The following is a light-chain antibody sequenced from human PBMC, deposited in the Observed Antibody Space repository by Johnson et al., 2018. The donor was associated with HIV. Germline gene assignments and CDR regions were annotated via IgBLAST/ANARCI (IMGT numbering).Light chain of an antibody. CDR3: GTWDISLSGYV. Sequence: QSVLTQPPSVSAAPGQKVTISCSGSSSNIGNKYVSWYQQLPGTAPKVLIYDNNKRPSGIPDRFSGSKSGTSATLGITGLQTGDEADYYCGTWDISLSGYVFGAGTKVTVL. J-gene: IGLJ1*01. CDR2: DNN. V-gene: IGLV1-51*01. CDR1: SSNIGNKY.